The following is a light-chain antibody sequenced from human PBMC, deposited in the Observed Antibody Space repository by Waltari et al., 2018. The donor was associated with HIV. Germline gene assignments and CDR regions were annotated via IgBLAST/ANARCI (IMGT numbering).Light chain of an antibody. CDR1: SSDVGAYEY. V-gene: IGLV2-8*01. Sequence: QSALTQSPSASGSPGQAVTISCTGTSSDVGAYEYVSWYRQHPGKAPKLMIYDVYKRPSGGPDRFSGSKSGNTASLTGSGLQAEDEATYYCSSYAGSKNRVVFGGGTFLTVL. CDR3: SSYAGSKNRVV. CDR2: DVY. J-gene: IGLJ2*01.